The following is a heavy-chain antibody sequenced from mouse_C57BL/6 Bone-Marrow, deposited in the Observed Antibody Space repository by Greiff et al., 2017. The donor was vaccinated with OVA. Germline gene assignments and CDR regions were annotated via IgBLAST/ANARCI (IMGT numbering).Heavy chain of an antibody. CDR2: IDPENGDT. J-gene: IGHJ2*01. V-gene: IGHV14-4*01. Sequence: VQLKESGAELVRPGASVKLSCTASGFNIKDDYMHWVKERPEQGLEWIGWIDPENGDTEYASKFQGKATITADTSSKTVYLHLSSLTSEDTAVYYCTTDRYWGQGTTLTVSS. CDR1: GFNIKDDY. CDR3: TTDRY.